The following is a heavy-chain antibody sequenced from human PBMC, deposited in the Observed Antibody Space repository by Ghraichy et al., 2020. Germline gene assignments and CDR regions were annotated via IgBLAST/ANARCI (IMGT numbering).Heavy chain of an antibody. Sequence: SVKVSCKASGGTFSSYAISWVRQAPGQGLEWMGGIIPIFGTANYAQKFQGRVTITADESTSTAYMELSSLRSEETAVYYCARDKAADIVVVVAAEINYGMDVWGQGTTVTVSS. D-gene: IGHD2-15*01. CDR1: GGTFSSYA. V-gene: IGHV1-69*13. CDR2: IIPIFGTA. CDR3: ARDKAADIVVVVAAEINYGMDV. J-gene: IGHJ6*02.